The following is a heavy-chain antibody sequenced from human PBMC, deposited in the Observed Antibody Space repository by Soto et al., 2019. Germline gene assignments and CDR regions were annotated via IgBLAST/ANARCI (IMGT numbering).Heavy chain of an antibody. Sequence: PGGSLRLSCAASGFTFSSYAMHWVRQAPGKGLEYVSAISSSGGSTYYANSVKGRFTISRDNSKNTLYLQMGSLRAEDMAVYYCARGGPMVYANIEGLDAFDIWGQGTMVTVSS. V-gene: IGHV3-64*01. D-gene: IGHD2-8*01. CDR3: ARGGPMVYANIEGLDAFDI. J-gene: IGHJ3*02. CDR2: ISSSGGST. CDR1: GFTFSSYA.